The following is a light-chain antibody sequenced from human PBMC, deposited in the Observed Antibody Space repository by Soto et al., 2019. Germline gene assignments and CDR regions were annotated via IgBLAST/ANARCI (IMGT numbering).Light chain of an antibody. CDR1: QTISSW. CDR3: QHYTSYSEA. J-gene: IGKJ1*01. CDR2: KAS. V-gene: IGKV1-5*03. Sequence: DIQMTQSPSTLSGSVGDRVTITCRASQTISSWLAWYQQKPGKAPKLLISKASTLKSGVPSRFSGSGSGTEFTLTISSLQPDDFATYYCQHYTSYSEAFGQGTKVELK.